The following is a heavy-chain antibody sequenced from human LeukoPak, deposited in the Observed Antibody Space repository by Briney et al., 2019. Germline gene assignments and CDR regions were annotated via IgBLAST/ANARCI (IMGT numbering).Heavy chain of an antibody. J-gene: IGHJ4*02. D-gene: IGHD6-13*01. CDR2: VSSSGSYT. V-gene: IGHV3-23*01. Sequence: GGSLRLSCAASGFTLSTYAMSWVRQAPGKGLEWVSTVSSSGSYTFYADSVTGRFTISRDNSKNTLYLELNSLRAEDTAVYYCAKVPQWSSFRFFDYWGQGTLVTVSS. CDR1: GFTLSTYA. CDR3: AKVPQWSSFRFFDY.